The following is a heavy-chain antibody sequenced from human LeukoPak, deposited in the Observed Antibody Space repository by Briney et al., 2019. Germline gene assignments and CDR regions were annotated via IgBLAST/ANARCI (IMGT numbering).Heavy chain of an antibody. CDR1: GGSISSGGYY. Sequence: SETLCLTCTVSGGSISSGGYYWSWIRQHPGKGLEWIGYIYYSGSTYYNPSLKSRVTISVDTSKNQFSLKLSSVTAADTAVYYCATVNTCGGDCQYFQHWGQGTLVTVSS. CDR3: ATVNTCGGDCQYFQH. V-gene: IGHV4-31*03. J-gene: IGHJ1*01. D-gene: IGHD2-21*02. CDR2: IYYSGST.